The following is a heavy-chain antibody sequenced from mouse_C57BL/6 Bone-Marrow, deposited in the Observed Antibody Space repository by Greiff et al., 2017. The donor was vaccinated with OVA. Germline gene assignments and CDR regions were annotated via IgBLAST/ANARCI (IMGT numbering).Heavy chain of an antibody. V-gene: IGHV2-2*01. Sequence: QVHVKQSGPGLVQPSQSLSITCTVSGFSLTSYGVHWVRQSPGKGLEWLGVIWSGGSTDYNAAFISRLSISKDNSKIQVFFKMNSLQADDTAIYYCARPPFYYDYDGRFAYWGQGTLVTVSA. CDR2: IWSGGST. CDR3: ARPPFYYDYDGRFAY. D-gene: IGHD2-4*01. J-gene: IGHJ3*01. CDR1: GFSLTSYG.